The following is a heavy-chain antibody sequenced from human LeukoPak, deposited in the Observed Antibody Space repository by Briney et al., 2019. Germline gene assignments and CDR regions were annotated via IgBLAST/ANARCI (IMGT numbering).Heavy chain of an antibody. CDR2: INPNSGGT. Sequence: ASVKVSCKASGYTFTGYYMHWVRQAPGQGLEWMGWINPNSGGTNYAQKFQGRVTMTRDTSISTAYMELSRLRSDDTAVYYCARDSSQSGINDAFDIWGQGTMVTVSS. D-gene: IGHD1-26*01. CDR3: ARDSSQSGINDAFDI. J-gene: IGHJ3*02. CDR1: GYTFTGYY. V-gene: IGHV1-2*02.